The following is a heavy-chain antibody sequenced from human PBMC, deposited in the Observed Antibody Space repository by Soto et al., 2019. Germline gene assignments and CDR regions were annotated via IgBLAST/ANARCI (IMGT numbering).Heavy chain of an antibody. J-gene: IGHJ5*02. Sequence: QVQLVQSGAEVKKPGSSVKVSCKASGGTFSSYAISWVRQAPGQGLEWMGGIIPIFGTANYAQKFQGRVTITADESTSTAYMELSSLRSEDTAVYYCARVGEGSYYDDPAPRAFDPWGQGTLVTVSS. D-gene: IGHD3-22*01. V-gene: IGHV1-69*01. CDR3: ARVGEGSYYDDPAPRAFDP. CDR2: IIPIFGTA. CDR1: GGTFSSYA.